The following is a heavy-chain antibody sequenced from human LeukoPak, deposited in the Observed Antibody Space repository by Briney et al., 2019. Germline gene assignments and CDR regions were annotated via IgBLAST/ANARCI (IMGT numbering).Heavy chain of an antibody. CDR1: QFNFNKFG. CDR3: AKDPNGDYIGTFDI. V-gene: IGHV3-23*01. D-gene: IGHD4-17*01. Sequence: QPGGSLRLSGATSQFNFNKFGMTWVRQAPGKGLEWVSSISGNGGSTQYADSVQGRFAISRDNSKNTLYLQMNSLRAEDTAVYYCAKDPNGDYIGTFDIWGQGTMVTVSS. CDR2: ISGNGGST. J-gene: IGHJ3*02.